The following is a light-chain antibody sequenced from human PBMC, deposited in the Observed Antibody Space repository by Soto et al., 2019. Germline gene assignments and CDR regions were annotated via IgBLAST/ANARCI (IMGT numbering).Light chain of an antibody. Sequence: EVVMTQSPDTLSVSPGERATLSCRASQSVGIKLGWYQQRPGQAPRLLIYGASTRATGVPARFSGGGSGTEVPLTIRRLQAEDSAVYYCHQYDNWFPFTFGQGTRLEIK. J-gene: IGKJ5*01. CDR2: GAS. V-gene: IGKV3-15*01. CDR1: QSVGIK. CDR3: HQYDNWFPFT.